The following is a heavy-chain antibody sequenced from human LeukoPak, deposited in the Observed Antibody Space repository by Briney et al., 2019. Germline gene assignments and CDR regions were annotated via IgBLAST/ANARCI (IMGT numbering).Heavy chain of an antibody. V-gene: IGHV3-53*01. CDR3: ARVGGH. J-gene: IGHJ4*02. CDR2: IYSGGST. CDR1: GLTVSKNY. D-gene: IGHD3-10*01. Sequence: GGSLRLSCAASGLTVSKNYMSWVRQAPGKGLESVSVIYSGGSTYYADSVRGRFIISRDNSKNTLYLQMNSLRVEDTAVYYCARVGGHWGQGTLVTVAS.